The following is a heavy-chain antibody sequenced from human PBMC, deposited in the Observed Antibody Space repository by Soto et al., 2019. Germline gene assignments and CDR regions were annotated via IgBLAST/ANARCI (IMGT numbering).Heavy chain of an antibody. V-gene: IGHV4-34*01. Sequence: QVQLQQWGAGLLKPSETLSLTCAVYGGSFSGYYWTWIRQPPATGLEWIGEINHSGSTNYNPSLNSRVTISADTSKNQFSLKLTSVTAADTAVYYCARDKITGLFDYWGQGTLVTVSS. CDR2: INHSGST. J-gene: IGHJ4*02. D-gene: IGHD2-8*02. CDR3: ARDKITGLFDY. CDR1: GGSFSGYY.